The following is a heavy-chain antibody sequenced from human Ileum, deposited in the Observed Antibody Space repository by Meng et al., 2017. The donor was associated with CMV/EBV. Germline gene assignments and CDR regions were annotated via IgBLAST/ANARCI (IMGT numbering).Heavy chain of an antibody. V-gene: IGHV2-5*02. J-gene: IGHJ5*02. Sequence: SGSSLSSGRVAVGWIRQPPGKALEWLAIIYGDDDKYYSPSLSNSLTITKDTSKNQVVLTMTNMDPVDTATYYCAHRREPHRGDWFDIWGQGILVTVSS. CDR2: IYGDDDK. CDR3: AHRREPHRGDWFDI. D-gene: IGHD3-16*01. CDR1: GSSLSSGRVA.